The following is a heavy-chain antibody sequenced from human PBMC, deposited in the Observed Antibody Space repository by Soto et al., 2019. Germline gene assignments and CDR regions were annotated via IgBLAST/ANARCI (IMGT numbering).Heavy chain of an antibody. CDR3: ARGYRGPVAVAGLHY. CDR2: IYHSGST. CDR1: VGSMNSYY. V-gene: IGHV4-59*01. J-gene: IGHJ4*02. Sequence: QVQLQESGPAVVKPSETLSLTCIVSVGSMNSYYWTWVRQPPGKGLEWIGHIYHSGSTTYNPSLTSCLSISAEMSENQFSLGLTSVTAADTAVYFCARGYRGPVAVAGLHYWGQGTLVSVSS. D-gene: IGHD6-19*01.